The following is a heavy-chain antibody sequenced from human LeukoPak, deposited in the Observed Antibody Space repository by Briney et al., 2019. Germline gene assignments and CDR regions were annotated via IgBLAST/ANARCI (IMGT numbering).Heavy chain of an antibody. V-gene: IGHV1-2*06. CDR2: INPNSGGT. J-gene: IGHJ4*02. CDR1: GYTFTGYY. Sequence: GASVKVSCTASGYTFTGYYMHWVRQAPGQGLEWMGRINPNSGGTSYAQKFQGRVTMTRDTSISTAYMELSRLRSDDTAVYYCASMLWFGELNHWGQGTLVTVSS. D-gene: IGHD3-10*01. CDR3: ASMLWFGELNH.